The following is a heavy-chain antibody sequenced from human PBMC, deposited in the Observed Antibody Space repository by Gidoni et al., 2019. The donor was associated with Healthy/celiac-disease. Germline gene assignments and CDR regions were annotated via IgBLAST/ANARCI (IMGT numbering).Heavy chain of an antibody. J-gene: IGHJ4*02. CDR3: AREGDDYGDYPFFDY. D-gene: IGHD4-17*01. CDR2: IYSGGST. CDR1: GFPVSSNY. V-gene: IGHV3-66*01. Sequence: EVQLVESGGGLVQPGGSLRLSCAASGFPVSSNYMSWVRQAPGKGVEWGPVIYSGGSTYYADSVKGRFTISRDNSKNTLYLQMNSLRAEDTAVYYCAREGDDYGDYPFFDYWGQGTLVTVSS.